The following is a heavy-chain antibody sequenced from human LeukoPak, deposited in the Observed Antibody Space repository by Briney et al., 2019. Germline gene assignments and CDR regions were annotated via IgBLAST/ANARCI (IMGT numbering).Heavy chain of an antibody. V-gene: IGHV3-15*01. D-gene: IGHD6-19*01. CDR1: GFTFSNAW. Sequence: GGPLRLSCAASGFTFSNAWMSWVRQAPGKGREWVGRIKSKTDGGTTDYAAPVKGRFTISRDDSKNTLYLQMNSLKTEDTAVYYCTTDQWLVSTFDYWGQGTLVTVSS. CDR2: IKSKTDGGTT. J-gene: IGHJ4*02. CDR3: TTDQWLVSTFDY.